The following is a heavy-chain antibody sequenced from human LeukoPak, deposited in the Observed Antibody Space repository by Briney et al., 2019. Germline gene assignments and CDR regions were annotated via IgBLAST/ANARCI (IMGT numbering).Heavy chain of an antibody. CDR1: GFTFSSYG. CDR3: ARVGPHYGSGSYYTGYYYGMDV. CDR2: IWYDGSNK. Sequence: PGGSLRLSCAASGFTFSSYGMHWVRQAPGKGLEWVAVIWYDGSNKYYADSVKGRFTISRDNSKNTLYLQMNSLRAEDTAVYYCARVGPHYGSGSYYTGYYYGMDVWGQGTTVTVSS. V-gene: IGHV3-33*01. J-gene: IGHJ6*02. D-gene: IGHD3-10*01.